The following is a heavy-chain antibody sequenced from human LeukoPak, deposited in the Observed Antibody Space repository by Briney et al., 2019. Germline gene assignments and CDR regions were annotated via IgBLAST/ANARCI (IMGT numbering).Heavy chain of an antibody. CDR3: VRDLYARLRLGEPPGY. D-gene: IGHD3-16*01. CDR1: GFTVSGNY. Sequence: GGSLRLSCAVSGFTVSGNYMSWVRQAPGKGLEWVSLIYSGGTTYYADSVKGRFTISRDNAENSLYLQMHSLRAEDTAIYYCVRDLYARLRLGEPPGYWGQGTLVTVSS. V-gene: IGHV3-53*01. CDR2: IYSGGTT. J-gene: IGHJ4*02.